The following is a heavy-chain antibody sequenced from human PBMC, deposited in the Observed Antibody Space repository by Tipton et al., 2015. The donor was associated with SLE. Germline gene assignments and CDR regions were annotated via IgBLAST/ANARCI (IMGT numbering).Heavy chain of an antibody. CDR2: IYYSGST. V-gene: IGHV4-30-4*01. CDR3: ARDGSGYYLDY. Sequence: TLSLTCTVSGGSISSGDYYWSWIRQPPGKGLEWIGYIYYSGSTYYNPSLKSRVTISVDTSKNQFSLKLSFVTAADTAVYYCARDGSGYYLDYWGQGTLVTVSS. D-gene: IGHD3-22*01. CDR1: GGSISSGDYY. J-gene: IGHJ4*02.